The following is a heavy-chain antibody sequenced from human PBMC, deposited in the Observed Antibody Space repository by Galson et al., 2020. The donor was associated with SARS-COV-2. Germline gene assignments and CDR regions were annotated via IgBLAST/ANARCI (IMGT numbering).Heavy chain of an antibody. CDR3: ARGVDDSSSLAFDL. Sequence: GSLRLSCEASGFTFGHHYMSWVRQAPGKGLEWISYISPVSQIIFYADSVKGRFTISRDNTQNLLFLQMDSLRADDTAVYFCARGVDDSSSLAFDLWGQGTMVTVS. CDR1: GFTFGHHY. CDR2: ISPVSQII. J-gene: IGHJ3*01. D-gene: IGHD4-4*01. V-gene: IGHV3-11*01.